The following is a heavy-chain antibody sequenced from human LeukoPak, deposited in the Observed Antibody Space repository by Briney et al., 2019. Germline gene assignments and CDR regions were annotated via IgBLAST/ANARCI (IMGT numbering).Heavy chain of an antibody. CDR3: VRDSPHNWFDP. J-gene: IGHJ5*02. CDR2: IDNDGSDT. CDR1: GFTFTSHW. Sequence: GGSLGLSCAASGFTFTSHWMHWVRQAPGKGLVWVSRIDNDGSDTTYADSVRGRFTISRDNAKNTLYLQMDSLRAEDTAVYYCVRDSPHNWFDPWGQGTLVTVSS. V-gene: IGHV3-74*01.